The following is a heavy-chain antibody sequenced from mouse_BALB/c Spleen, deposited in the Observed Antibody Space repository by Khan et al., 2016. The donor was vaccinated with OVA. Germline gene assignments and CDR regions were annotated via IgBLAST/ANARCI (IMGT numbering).Heavy chain of an antibody. CDR3: ARIYGGDFDY. CDR2: ISYSGNT. V-gene: IGHV3-2*02. D-gene: IGHD1-1*01. Sequence: QLEESGPGLVKPSQSLSLTCTVTGYSITSDYAWNWIRQFPGNKLEWMGHISYSGNTKYNPSLKSRISITRDTSKNQFFLQLNSVTTEDTATYYWARIYGGDFDYWGQGTTLTVSS. J-gene: IGHJ2*01. CDR1: GYSITSDYA.